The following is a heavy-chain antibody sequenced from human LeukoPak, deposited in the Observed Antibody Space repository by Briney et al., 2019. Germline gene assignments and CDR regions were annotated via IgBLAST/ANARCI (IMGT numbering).Heavy chain of an antibody. Sequence: GRSLRLSCAASGFTFSSYAMHWVRQAPGKGLEWVAVISYDGSNKYYADSVKGRFTISRDNSKNTLYLQMNSLRAEDTAVYYCARGQDIVVVVAATDHYYFDYWGQGTLVTVSS. CDR3: ARGQDIVVVVAATDHYYFDY. D-gene: IGHD2-15*01. V-gene: IGHV3-30-3*01. CDR2: ISYDGSNK. J-gene: IGHJ4*02. CDR1: GFTFSSYA.